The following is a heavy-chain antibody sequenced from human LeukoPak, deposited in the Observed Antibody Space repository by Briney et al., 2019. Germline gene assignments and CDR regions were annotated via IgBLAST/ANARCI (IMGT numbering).Heavy chain of an antibody. CDR3: ARDTGDYGDSGADY. V-gene: IGHV3-30*03. Sequence: PGGSLRLSCAASGFTFSSYSMNWVRQAPGKGLEWVAVISYDGSNKYYADSVKGRFTISRDNSKNTMYLQMNSLRAEDTAVYYCARDTGDYGDSGADYWGQGTLVTVSS. CDR2: ISYDGSNK. CDR1: GFTFSSYS. D-gene: IGHD4-17*01. J-gene: IGHJ4*02.